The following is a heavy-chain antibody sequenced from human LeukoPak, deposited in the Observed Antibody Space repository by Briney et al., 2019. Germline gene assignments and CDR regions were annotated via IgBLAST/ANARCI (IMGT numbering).Heavy chain of an antibody. CDR2: IYYSGST. V-gene: IGHV4-39*07. CDR1: GGSISSSSYY. Sequence: KPSETLSLTCTVSGGSISSSSYYWGWIRQPPGKGLEWIGSIYYSGSTYYNPSLKSRVTISVDTSKNQFSLKLSSVTAADTAVYYCARGRTSTHAFDIWGQGTMVTVSS. D-gene: IGHD1-7*01. J-gene: IGHJ3*02. CDR3: ARGRTSTHAFDI.